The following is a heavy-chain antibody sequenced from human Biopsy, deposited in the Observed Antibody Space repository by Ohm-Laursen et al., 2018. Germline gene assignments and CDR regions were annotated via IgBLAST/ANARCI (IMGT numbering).Heavy chain of an antibody. Sequence: SETLSLTCTVSGGSTSSSSTYYWAWLRQPPGKGLEWIGSIYNTETTFYNLSLKSRVTISIDTSTNQFSLKVSSVTAADTALYFCARHPTGFWFDPWGHGTLVTVSS. CDR2: IYNTETT. V-gene: IGHV4-39*01. CDR1: GGSTSSSSTYY. J-gene: IGHJ5*02. CDR3: ARHPTGFWFDP.